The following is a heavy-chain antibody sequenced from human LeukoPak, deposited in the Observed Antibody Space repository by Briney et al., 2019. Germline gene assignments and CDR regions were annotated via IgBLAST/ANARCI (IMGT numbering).Heavy chain of an antibody. Sequence: PGGSLRLSCAASGLTFNDYYMSWIRQAPGKGLEWVSYISYSGSTLYYADSVKGRFTMSRDNAKNSVYLQMNSLRAEDTAFYYCTSDAALVPGKNFWGQGALVTVSS. V-gene: IGHV3-11*04. CDR2: ISYSGSTL. D-gene: IGHD6-19*01. CDR1: GLTFNDYY. J-gene: IGHJ4*02. CDR3: TSDAALVPGKNF.